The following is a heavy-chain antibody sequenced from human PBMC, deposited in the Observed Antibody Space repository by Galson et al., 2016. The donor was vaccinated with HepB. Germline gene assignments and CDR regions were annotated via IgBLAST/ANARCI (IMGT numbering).Heavy chain of an antibody. CDR1: GGSISRSRYY. D-gene: IGHD5-12*01. CDR2: ISYSGST. J-gene: IGHJ4*02. CDR3: ARASSGSDY. Sequence: TLSLTCIVSGGSISRSRYYWTWIRQPPGKGLEWIGYISYSGSTNYNPSLKSRVTISIDTSKNQFSLKLSSVTAADTAVYYCARASSGSDYWGQGTLVTVSS. V-gene: IGHV4-61*01.